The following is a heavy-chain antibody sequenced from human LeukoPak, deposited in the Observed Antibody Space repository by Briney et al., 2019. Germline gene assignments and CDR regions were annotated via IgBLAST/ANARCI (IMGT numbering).Heavy chain of an antibody. CDR2: INHLVST. Sequence: SETLSLTCAVYGGSFSGYYWSWIRQPPGKGLEWIGEINHLVSTTYNPSLKSRVTISVDTSKNQFSLKLSSVTAADTAVYYCARRAGYCSSTSCYWAYYFDYWGQGTLVTVSS. CDR1: GGSFSGYY. J-gene: IGHJ4*02. CDR3: ARRAGYCSSTSCYWAYYFDY. V-gene: IGHV4-34*01. D-gene: IGHD2-2*01.